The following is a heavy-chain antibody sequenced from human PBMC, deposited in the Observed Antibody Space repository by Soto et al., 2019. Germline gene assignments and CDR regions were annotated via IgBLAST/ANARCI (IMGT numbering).Heavy chain of an antibody. CDR2: INHSGST. CDR1: GGSFSGYY. CDR3: ARGGLDYTYGMDV. Sequence: SETLSLTCAVYGGSFSGYYWSWIRQPPGKGLEWIGEINHSGSTNYNPSLKSRVTISVDTSKNQFSLKLGSVTAADTAVYYCARGGLDYTYGMDVWGQGTTVTVSS. D-gene: IGHD3-16*01. V-gene: IGHV4-34*01. J-gene: IGHJ6*02.